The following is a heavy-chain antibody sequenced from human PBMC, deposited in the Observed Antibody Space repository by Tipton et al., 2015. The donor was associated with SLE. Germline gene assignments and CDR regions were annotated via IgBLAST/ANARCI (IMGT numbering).Heavy chain of an antibody. Sequence: VQLVQSGGGLVQPGGSLRLSCAASGFTVRSNYMSWVRQAPGKGLEWVSVMYSGGSTDYADSVKGRFTISRDNSMKTLYLQMNSLRAEDTALHYCAKVMDATRPWYFDSWGQGTLVTVSS. CDR2: MYSGGST. V-gene: IGHV3-53*01. CDR1: GFTVRSNY. CDR3: AKVMDATRPWYFDS. J-gene: IGHJ4*02. D-gene: IGHD6-6*01.